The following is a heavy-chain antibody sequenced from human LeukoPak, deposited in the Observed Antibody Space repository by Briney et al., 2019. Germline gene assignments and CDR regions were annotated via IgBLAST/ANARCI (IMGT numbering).Heavy chain of an antibody. J-gene: IGHJ4*02. CDR2: ISAYNGNT. Sequence: EASVKVSCKASGYTFTSYSISWVRQAPGQGLEWMGWISAYNGNTNYAQKLQGRVTMTTDTSTSTAYMELRSLRSGDTAVYYCARALSATYYYDSSGYLVFDYWGQGTLVTVSS. D-gene: IGHD3-22*01. CDR1: GYTFTSYS. CDR3: ARALSATYYYDSSGYLVFDY. V-gene: IGHV1-18*01.